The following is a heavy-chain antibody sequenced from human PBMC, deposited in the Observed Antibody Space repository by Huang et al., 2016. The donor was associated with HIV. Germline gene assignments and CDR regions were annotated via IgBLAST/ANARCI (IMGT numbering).Heavy chain of an antibody. CDR1: GFTFSSYA. CDR3: AKADSGAAAGSLVDY. D-gene: IGHD6-13*01. CDR2: ITDRGSSS. V-gene: IGHV3-23*01. Sequence: EVQLLESGGGLVQPGGSLRLSCAASGFTFSSYAMSWVRQAPGKGLEWVSSITDRGSSSYDADSWKGRFTISRDNSKNTLYLQMNSLRAEDTAIYYCAKADSGAAAGSLVDYWGQGTLVTVSS. J-gene: IGHJ4*02.